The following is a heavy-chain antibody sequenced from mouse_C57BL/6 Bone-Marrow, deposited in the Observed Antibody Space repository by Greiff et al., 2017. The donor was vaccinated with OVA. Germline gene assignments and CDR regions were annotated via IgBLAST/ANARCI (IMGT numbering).Heavy chain of an antibody. J-gene: IGHJ2*01. CDR2: IYPRSGNT. V-gene: IGHV1-81*01. CDR3: ARGVVTTVVPDY. CDR1: GYTFTSYG. D-gene: IGHD1-1*01. Sequence: QVQLQQSGAELARPGASVKLSCKASGYTFTSYGISWVKQRTGQGLEWIGEIYPRSGNTYYNEKFKGKATLTADKSSSTAYMELRRLTSEDSAVYFCARGVVTTVVPDYWGQGTTLTVSS.